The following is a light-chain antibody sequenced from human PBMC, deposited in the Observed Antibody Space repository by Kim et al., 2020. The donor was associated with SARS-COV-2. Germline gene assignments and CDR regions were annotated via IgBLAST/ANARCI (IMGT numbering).Light chain of an antibody. CDR3: CSYAGSSTSVV. V-gene: IGLV2-23*02. CDR1: RSDIGSYNI. CDR2: EVS. J-gene: IGLJ2*01. Sequence: QSITISCTGTRSDIGSYNIVSWYQQHPGKAPKLMIYEVSKRPSGVSNRFSGSKSGNTASLTISGLQAEDEADYYCCSYAGSSTSVVFGGGTQLTVL.